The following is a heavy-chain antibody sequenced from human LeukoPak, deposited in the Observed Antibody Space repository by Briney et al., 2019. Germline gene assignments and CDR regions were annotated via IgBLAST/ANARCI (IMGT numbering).Heavy chain of an antibody. CDR1: GFTFSNFT. D-gene: IGHD3-16*01. V-gene: IGHV3-33*01. CDR3: ARDLKLWSNTQSY. Sequence: GGSLRLSCAASGFTFSNFTMFWVRQPPGKGLEWVAVIWYDGSNKYYADSVKGRFTISRDNSKNTVYLQMNSLRAEDTAVYYCARDLKLWSNTQSYWGQGTLVTVS. J-gene: IGHJ4*02. CDR2: IWYDGSNK.